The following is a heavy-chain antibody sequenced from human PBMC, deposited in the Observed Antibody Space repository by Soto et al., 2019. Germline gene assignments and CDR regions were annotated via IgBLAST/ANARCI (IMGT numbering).Heavy chain of an antibody. CDR2: INHRGSA. D-gene: IGHD5-12*01. V-gene: IGHV4-34*02. CDR1: GESFIGYY. CDR3: ARTDIVTTNCFDP. Sequence: QVHLQQWGAGLLKPSETLSLTCAVYGESFIGYYWTWIRQPPGKGLEWIGEINHRGSANYNPSLKSRVTISVDTSNNQFSLKLSSVTAAETSVYYCARTDIVTTNCFDPWGQGTLVTVSS. J-gene: IGHJ5*02.